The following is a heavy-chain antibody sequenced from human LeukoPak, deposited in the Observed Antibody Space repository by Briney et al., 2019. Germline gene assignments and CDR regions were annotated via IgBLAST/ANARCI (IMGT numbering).Heavy chain of an antibody. Sequence: AASVKVSCKASGGTFSSYAISWVRQAPGQGLEWMGRIIPILGIANYAQKFQGRVTITTGKSTSTAYMELSSLRSEDTAVYYCAGGSKTPSDYWGQGTLVTVSS. CDR3: AGGSKTPSDY. V-gene: IGHV1-69*04. D-gene: IGHD3-16*01. CDR1: GGTFSSYA. J-gene: IGHJ4*02. CDR2: IIPILGIA.